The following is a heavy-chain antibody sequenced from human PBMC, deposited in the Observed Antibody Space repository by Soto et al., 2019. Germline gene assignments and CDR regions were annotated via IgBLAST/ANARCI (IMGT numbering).Heavy chain of an antibody. CDR3: AKDRGIAAAGNRYYFDY. CDR1: GFTFSNYG. Sequence: QVQLVESGGGVVQPGRSVRLSCAASGFTFSNYGMHWVRQAPGKGLEWVAVISYDGDNKYYADSVKGRFTISRDNSKNKLYLQMNSLRAEDTAVYYCAKDRGIAAAGNRYYFDYWGQGTLVTVSS. CDR2: ISYDGDNK. V-gene: IGHV3-30*18. D-gene: IGHD6-13*01. J-gene: IGHJ4*02.